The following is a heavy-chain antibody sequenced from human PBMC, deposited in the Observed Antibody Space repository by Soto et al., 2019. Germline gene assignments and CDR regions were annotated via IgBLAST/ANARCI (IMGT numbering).Heavy chain of an antibody. Sequence: SVKVSCKASGGTFSSYAVSWVRLAPGQGLEWMGGIIPIFGTANYAQKFQGRVTITADESTSTAYMELSSLRSEDTAVYYCARSDILTGYLGYYYYYYGMDVWGQGTTVTVSS. D-gene: IGHD3-9*01. CDR2: IIPIFGTA. J-gene: IGHJ6*02. V-gene: IGHV1-69*13. CDR3: ARSDILTGYLGYYYYYYGMDV. CDR1: GGTFSSYA.